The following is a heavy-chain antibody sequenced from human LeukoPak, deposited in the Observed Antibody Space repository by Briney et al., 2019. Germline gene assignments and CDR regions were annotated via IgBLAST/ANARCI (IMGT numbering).Heavy chain of an antibody. CDR3: ARDRAYYDFWSGKDNDAFDI. CDR1: GGTFSSYA. J-gene: IGHJ3*02. V-gene: IGHV1-69*01. Sequence: SVKVSCKASGGTFSSYAISWVRQAPGQGLEWMGGIIPIFGTANYAQKFQGRVTITADESTSTAYMELSSLRSEGTAVYYCARDRAYYDFWSGKDNDAFDIWGQGTMVTVSS. D-gene: IGHD3-3*01. CDR2: IIPIFGTA.